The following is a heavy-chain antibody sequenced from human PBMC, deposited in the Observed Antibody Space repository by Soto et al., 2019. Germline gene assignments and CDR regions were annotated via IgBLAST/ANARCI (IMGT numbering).Heavy chain of an antibody. V-gene: IGHV1-69*13. CDR1: GDTFGSHG. J-gene: IGHJ4*02. CDR3: ARGAMANFDY. CDR2: FIAMLGTP. Sequence: GASVKVSCKASGDTFGSHGVAWVRQAPGQGLEWMGGFIAMLGTPTYAKKVQGRATITADESLTSSYLELRSLRSEDTAVYFCARGAMANFDYWGQGTVVTAPQ. D-gene: IGHD5-18*01.